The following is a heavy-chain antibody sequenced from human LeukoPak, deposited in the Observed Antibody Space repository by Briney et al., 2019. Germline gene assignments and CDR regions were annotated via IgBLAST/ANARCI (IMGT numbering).Heavy chain of an antibody. D-gene: IGHD3-9*01. CDR2: FGDGSGEI. V-gene: IGHV1-24*01. CDR3: GTGTGYDLLPF. J-gene: IGHJ4*02. Sequence: ASVTVSFTFSGYSLTELSTHWLRQASAKGLEWMGGFGDGSGEISYEQECEDRVTRTEDTSTDTAYMELSSLRSEDAVLYYWGTGTGYDLLPFWGQGTLVTVSS. CDR1: GYSLTELS.